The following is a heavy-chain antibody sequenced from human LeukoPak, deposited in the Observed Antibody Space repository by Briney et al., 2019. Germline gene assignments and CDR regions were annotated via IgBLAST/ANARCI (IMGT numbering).Heavy chain of an antibody. Sequence: SETLSLTCTVSGGSLSSYYWSWLRQPAGKGLEWIGRIHTSGNTNYNPSLKSRVTMSVDTSENQFSLKVNSVTAADTAVYSCAKEIVPYCGKSNWDRGAFDIWGQGTMVTVSS. CDR2: IHTSGNT. D-gene: IGHD4-23*01. J-gene: IGHJ3*02. V-gene: IGHV4-4*07. CDR1: GGSLSSYY. CDR3: AKEIVPYCGKSNWDRGAFDI.